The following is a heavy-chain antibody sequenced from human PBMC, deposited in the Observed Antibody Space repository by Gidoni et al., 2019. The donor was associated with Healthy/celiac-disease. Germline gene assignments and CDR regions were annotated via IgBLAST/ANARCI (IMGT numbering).Heavy chain of an antibody. CDR2: ISYDGSNK. V-gene: IGHV3-30*04. CDR3: ASQMSDSDY. J-gene: IGHJ4*02. Sequence: QGQLVEAGGGGVQPGRSLRLSCAASGFTFSSYAMHWVRQAPGKGLEWVAVISYDGSNKYYADSVKGRFTISRDNSKNTLYLQMNSLRAEDTAVYYCASQMSDSDYWGQGTLVTVSS. CDR1: GFTFSSYA.